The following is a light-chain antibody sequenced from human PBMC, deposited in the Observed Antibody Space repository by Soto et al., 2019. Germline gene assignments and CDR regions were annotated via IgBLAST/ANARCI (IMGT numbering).Light chain of an antibody. CDR2: DAS. Sequence: DIQMTQSSSTLSASVGDRVTITCRASQNIRTWLAWYQQKPGKAPKFLMYDASSLDSGVPSRFSGSGSGTEFTLTISSLQPDDFATYYCQQYNSWSRTFGRGTKVEI. CDR1: QNIRTW. CDR3: QQYNSWSRT. V-gene: IGKV1-5*01. J-gene: IGKJ4*01.